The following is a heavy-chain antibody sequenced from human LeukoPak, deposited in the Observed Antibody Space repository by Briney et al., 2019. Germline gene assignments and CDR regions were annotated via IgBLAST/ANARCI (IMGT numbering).Heavy chain of an antibody. D-gene: IGHD4-23*01. CDR1: GFTVSSNY. Sequence: GGSLRFSCAASGFTVSSNYMSWVRQAPGKGLESVSIIYSGGSTNYADSVKGRFTISRDNSKNTLYPQMNSLRAEDTALYYCAREVTPLYYFDYWGQGTLVSVSS. CDR3: AREVTPLYYFDY. CDR2: IYSGGST. J-gene: IGHJ4*02. V-gene: IGHV3-66*01.